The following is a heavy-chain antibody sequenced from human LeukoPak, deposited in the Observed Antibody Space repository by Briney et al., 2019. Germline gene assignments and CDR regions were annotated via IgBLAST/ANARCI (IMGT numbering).Heavy chain of an antibody. CDR3: ARYDSSPYYFDY. V-gene: IGHV4-59*12. D-gene: IGHD3-22*01. J-gene: IGHJ4*02. CDR1: GGSISSYY. Sequence: PSETLSLTCTASGGSISSYYWSWIRQPPGKGLEWIGYIYYSGSTDYKPSLKSRVTISVDTSKNQFSLKLSSVTAADTAVYYCARYDSSPYYFDYWGQGTLVTVSS. CDR2: IYYSGST.